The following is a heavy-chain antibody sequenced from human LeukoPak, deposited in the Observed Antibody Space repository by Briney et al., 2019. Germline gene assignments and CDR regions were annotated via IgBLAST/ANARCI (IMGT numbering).Heavy chain of an antibody. J-gene: IGHJ4*02. CDR2: IYYSGST. Sequence: SETLSLTCTVSGGSISSYYWSWIRQPPGKGLEWIGYIYYSGSTNYNPSLKSRVTISVDTSKSQFSLKLSSMTAADTAVYYCARNTKTSTNVDYWGQGTLVTVSS. V-gene: IGHV4-59*08. CDR1: GGSISSYY. CDR3: ARNTKTSTNVDY. D-gene: IGHD2-8*01.